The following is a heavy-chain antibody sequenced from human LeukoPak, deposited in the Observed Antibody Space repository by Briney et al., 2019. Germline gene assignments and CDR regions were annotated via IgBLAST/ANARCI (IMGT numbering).Heavy chain of an antibody. D-gene: IGHD6-19*01. Sequence: GGSLRLSCAASGFTYSNYAMNWVRQAPGKGLEWVSGISSGGGTTYYADSVKGRFIISRNNSKNTLYLQMDSLRAEDTAVYYCTKAGIAVPATPDYWGQGTLVTVSS. J-gene: IGHJ4*02. V-gene: IGHV3-23*01. CDR3: TKAGIAVPATPDY. CDR1: GFTYSNYA. CDR2: ISSGGGTT.